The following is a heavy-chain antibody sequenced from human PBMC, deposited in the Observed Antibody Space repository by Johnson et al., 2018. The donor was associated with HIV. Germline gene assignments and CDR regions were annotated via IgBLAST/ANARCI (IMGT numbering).Heavy chain of an antibody. CDR1: QFTFSYYY. Sequence: VQLVESGGGLAKPAWSPRLSCAASQFTFSYYYMNCVRQAPGNGLELVGRIKSKTDGGTTDYAAPVKGRFTISRDDSKNTLYLQMNSLKTEDTAVYYCTTEFTMVQGLIWGQGTMVTVSS. D-gene: IGHD3-10*01. V-gene: IGHV3-15*01. CDR2: IKSKTDGGTT. CDR3: TTEFTMVQGLI. J-gene: IGHJ3*02.